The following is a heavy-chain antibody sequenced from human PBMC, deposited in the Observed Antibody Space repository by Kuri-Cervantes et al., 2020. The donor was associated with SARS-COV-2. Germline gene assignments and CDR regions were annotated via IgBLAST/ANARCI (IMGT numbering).Heavy chain of an antibody. Sequence: GESLKISCAGSGITFSSYWMNWVRQAPGKGLEWVANIKQDGSETYYVDSVKGRFTISRDNAKNSLFLQMNSLRAEDTAVYYCAREIGYSSSWYSGSYYYFDYWGQGTLVTVSS. CDR1: GITFSSYW. V-gene: IGHV3-7*01. CDR2: IKQDGSET. D-gene: IGHD6-13*01. J-gene: IGHJ4*02. CDR3: AREIGYSSSWYSGSYYYFDY.